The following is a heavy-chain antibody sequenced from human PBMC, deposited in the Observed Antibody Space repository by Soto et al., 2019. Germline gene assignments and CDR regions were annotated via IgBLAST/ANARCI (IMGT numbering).Heavy chain of an antibody. CDR3: ARKAWVRFDY. CDR1: GDSISSSVW. V-gene: IGHV4-4*02. CDR2: VFHTGDT. Sequence: SETLSLTCAVSGDSISSSVWWTWVRQPPGKGLEWIGEVFHTGDTYFNPSLRSRVAMSVDKSTNEFSLKVASVTAADTAIYYCARKAWVRFDYWGQGALVTVSS. J-gene: IGHJ4*02. D-gene: IGHD7-27*01.